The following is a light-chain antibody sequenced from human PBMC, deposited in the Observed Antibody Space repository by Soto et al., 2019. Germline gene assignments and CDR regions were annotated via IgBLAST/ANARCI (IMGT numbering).Light chain of an antibody. Sequence: QSVLTQPPSASGTPGQRGTISCSGSSHNIGSNYVYWYQQLPGTAPKLLIYRNNQRPSGVPDRFSGSKSGTSASLAISGLRSEDEADYYCAAWDDSLRAVIFGGGTKLTVL. CDR3: AAWDDSLRAVI. V-gene: IGLV1-47*01. J-gene: IGLJ2*01. CDR1: SHNIGSNY. CDR2: RNN.